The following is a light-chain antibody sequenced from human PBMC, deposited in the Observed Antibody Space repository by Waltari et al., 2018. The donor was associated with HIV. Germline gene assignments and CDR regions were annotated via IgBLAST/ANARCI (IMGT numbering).Light chain of an antibody. V-gene: IGKV2-28*01. CDR3: MQALQTPRT. CDR1: QSLLHINGYNY. CDR2: LGS. J-gene: IGKJ1*01. Sequence: DIVMTQSPLFLPVTPGEPAAISFRSSQSLLHINGYNYLDWYLQKPGQSPQLLIFLGSNRASGVPDRFSVSGSETDFTLKISRVEAEDVGVYYCMQALQTPRTFGQGTKVEIK.